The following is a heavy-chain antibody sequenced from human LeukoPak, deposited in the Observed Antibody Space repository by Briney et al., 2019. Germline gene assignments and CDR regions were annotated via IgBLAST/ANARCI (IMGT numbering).Heavy chain of an antibody. V-gene: IGHV4-34*08. D-gene: IGHD6-19*01. CDR3: AKHIAVAGIVAFDI. J-gene: IGHJ3*02. CDR2: INHSGST. CDR1: GFTFSNYW. Sequence: GSLRLSCAASGFTFSNYWMHWVRQAPGKGLEWIGEINHSGSTNYNPSLKSRVTISVDTSKNQFSLKLSSVTAADTAVYYCAKHIAVAGIVAFDIWGQGTMVTVSS.